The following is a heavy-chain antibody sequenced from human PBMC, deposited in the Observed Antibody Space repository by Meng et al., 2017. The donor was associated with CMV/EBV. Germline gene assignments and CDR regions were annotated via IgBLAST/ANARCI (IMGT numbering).Heavy chain of an antibody. J-gene: IGHJ4*02. CDR3: AKSKNRIVVVPAAEMFFDY. V-gene: IGHV3-23*03. D-gene: IGHD2-2*01. CDR2: IYSGGSST. Sequence: GGSLRLSCAASGFTFSSYAMSWVRQAPGKGLEWVPVIYSGGSSTYYADSVKGRFTISRDNSKNTLYLQMNSLRAEDTAVYYCAKSKNRIVVVPAAEMFFDYWGQGTLVTVSS. CDR1: GFTFSSYA.